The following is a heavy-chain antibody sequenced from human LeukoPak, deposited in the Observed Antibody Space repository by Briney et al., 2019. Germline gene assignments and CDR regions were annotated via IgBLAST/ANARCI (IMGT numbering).Heavy chain of an antibody. CDR2: INHSGST. V-gene: IGHV4-34*01. J-gene: IGHJ3*02. D-gene: IGHD3-10*01. CDR3: ARVRFGELLSAAFDI. Sequence: SETLSLTCTVSGGSISGYYWSWIRQPPGKGLEWIGEINHSGSTNYNPSLKSRVTISVDTSKNQFSLKLSSVTAADTAVYYCARVRFGELLSAAFDIWGQGTMVTVSS. CDR1: GGSISGYY.